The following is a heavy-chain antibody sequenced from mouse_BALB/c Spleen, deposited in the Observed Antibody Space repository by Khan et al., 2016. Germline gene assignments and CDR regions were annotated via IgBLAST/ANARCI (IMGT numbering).Heavy chain of an antibody. V-gene: IGHV4-1*02. Sequence: EVQLQESGGGLVQPGGSLKLSCAASGFDFSRYWMSWVRQAPGKGLEWIGEINPDSSTINYTPSLKDKFIISRDHAKNTLNLQMSKVRSEDTALYYGARLGYCGTMDYWGQGTSVTVSS. CDR3: ARLGYCGTMDY. CDR1: GFDFSRYW. CDR2: INPDSSTI. D-gene: IGHD1-1*01. J-gene: IGHJ4*01.